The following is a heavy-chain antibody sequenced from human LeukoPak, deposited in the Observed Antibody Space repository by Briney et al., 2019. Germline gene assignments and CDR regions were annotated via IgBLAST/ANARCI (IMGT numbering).Heavy chain of an antibody. V-gene: IGHV3-9*01. CDR3: AKDMESLGLAVAGSIDY. D-gene: IGHD6-19*01. CDR2: ISWNSGSI. J-gene: IGHJ4*02. CDR1: GFTFDDYA. Sequence: GRSLRLSCAASGFTFDDYAMLWVRQAPGKGLEWVSGISWNSGSIGYADSVKGRFTISRDNAKNSLYLQMNSLRAEDTALYYCAKDMESLGLAVAGSIDYWGQGTLVTVSS.